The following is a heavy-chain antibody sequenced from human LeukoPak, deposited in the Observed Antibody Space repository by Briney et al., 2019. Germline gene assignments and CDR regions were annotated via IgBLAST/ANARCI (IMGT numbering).Heavy chain of an antibody. J-gene: IGHJ4*02. V-gene: IGHV3-33*01. CDR3: AREWGRIAVAGGPGY. CDR1: GFTFSNYG. Sequence: PGGSQRLSCAASGFTFSNYGMHWVRQAPGKGLEWVALIWYDGRTKFHADSVKGRFTISRDNSKNTLYLQMDSLRDEDTAVYYCAREWGRIAVAGGPGYWGQGTRVTVSS. CDR2: IWYDGRTK. D-gene: IGHD6-19*01.